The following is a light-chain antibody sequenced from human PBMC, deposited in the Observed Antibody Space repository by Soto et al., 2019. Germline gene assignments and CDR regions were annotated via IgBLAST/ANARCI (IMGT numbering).Light chain of an antibody. J-gene: IGKJ1*01. CDR3: MQATHWHPT. Sequence: VVMTQSPLSLPVTLGQPASISCRSSRSLVYSDGNAYLNWFQQRPGQSTSHLIYKASNRDSGVPDRFSGSGSGTDFTLQIKRVDAEDVGVYSRMQATHWHPTFGRGTRVESK. CDR1: RSLVYSDGNAY. V-gene: IGKV2-30*01. CDR2: KAS.